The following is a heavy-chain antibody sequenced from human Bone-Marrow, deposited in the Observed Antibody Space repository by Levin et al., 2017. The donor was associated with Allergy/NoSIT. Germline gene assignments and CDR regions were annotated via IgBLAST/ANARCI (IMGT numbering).Heavy chain of an antibody. CDR2: ISYDGLNT. CDR1: GFSFNSYL. CDR3: SRGTIGRMSILRFRAADY. V-gene: IGHV3-30*03. Sequence: PGGSLRLSCAASGFSFNSYLMHWVRQAPGKGLEWVAVISYDGLNTFYAGSVKGRFTLSRDNSDNTVYLQMNSLRPDDTATYFCSRGTIGRMSILRFRAADYWGQGTLVTVSS. J-gene: IGHJ4*02. D-gene: IGHD3-10*01.